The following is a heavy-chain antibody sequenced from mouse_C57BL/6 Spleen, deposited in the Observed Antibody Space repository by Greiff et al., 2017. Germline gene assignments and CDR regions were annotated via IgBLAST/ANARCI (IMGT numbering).Heavy chain of an antibody. CDR2: IYPGDGDT. CDR1: GYAFSSSW. V-gene: IGHV1-82*01. Sequence: VQGVESGPELVKPGASVKISCKASGYAFSSSWMHWVKQRPGKGLEWIGRIYPGDGDTNYNGKFKGKATLTVDKSSSTAYMHLSSLTSADSAVYFCARRALTGTTYFDYWGQGTTLTVSS. D-gene: IGHD4-1*01. J-gene: IGHJ2*01. CDR3: ARRALTGTTYFDY.